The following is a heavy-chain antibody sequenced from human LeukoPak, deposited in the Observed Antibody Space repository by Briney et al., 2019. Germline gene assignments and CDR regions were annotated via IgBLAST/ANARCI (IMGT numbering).Heavy chain of an antibody. CDR3: ARRKTLFWYFDY. V-gene: IGHV4-38-2*01. CDR1: GYSISSGYS. D-gene: IGHD3-3*01. CDR2: IYSSGST. Sequence: KTSETLSLTCAVSGYSISSGYSWDWILPSPGKGLEWIGNIYSSGSTYYNQSLKSRFTISVDTSKNQFSLSPNSVTTAETAVYYCARRKTLFWYFDYWGQGTLVTVSS. J-gene: IGHJ4*02.